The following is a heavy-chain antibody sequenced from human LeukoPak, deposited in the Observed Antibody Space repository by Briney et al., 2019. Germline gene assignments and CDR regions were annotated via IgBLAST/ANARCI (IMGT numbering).Heavy chain of an antibody. D-gene: IGHD1-26*01. CDR1: GYTFSDYY. Sequence: ASVKVSCKASGYTFSDYYLHWVRQAPGQGLEWMGWINPNSGGTNYAQKLQGRVTMTTDTSTSTAYMELRSLRSDDTAVYYCARVGGIVGATTSYYYYYMDVWGKGTTVTVSS. V-gene: IGHV1-2*02. CDR2: INPNSGGT. J-gene: IGHJ6*03. CDR3: ARVGGIVGATTSYYYYYMDV.